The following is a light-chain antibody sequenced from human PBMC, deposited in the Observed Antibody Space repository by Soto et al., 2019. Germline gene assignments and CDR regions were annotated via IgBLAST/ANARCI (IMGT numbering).Light chain of an antibody. Sequence: ESQLNKSPXSVTSTAGKVVXXXXRASPRMSRLFSRDQRGXGRGRKVLIQAASXLRSGVAARFSGSGSGTEFPLTTSSLQSEDFATYYCHQRYSTPITFGGGTKV. CDR1: PRMSRL. CDR3: HQRYSTPIT. J-gene: IGKJ4*01. CDR2: AAS. V-gene: IGKV1-39*01.